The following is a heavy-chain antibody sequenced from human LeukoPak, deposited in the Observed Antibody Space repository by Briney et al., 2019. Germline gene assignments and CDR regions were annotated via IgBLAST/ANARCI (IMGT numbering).Heavy chain of an antibody. D-gene: IGHD2-8*02. CDR1: GFTFNSYA. J-gene: IGHJ4*02. CDR3: VKGTGFYWTRGDY. CDR2: ISDCGTDT. V-gene: IGHV3-23*01. Sequence: PPGGSLRLSCAASGFTFNSYAMSWVRQAPGKGLEWVSCISDCGTDTFYAESVKGRFTISRDNSENTLDLQMHSLRVEDTAVYYCVKGTGFYWTRGDYWGQGTLLTVAS.